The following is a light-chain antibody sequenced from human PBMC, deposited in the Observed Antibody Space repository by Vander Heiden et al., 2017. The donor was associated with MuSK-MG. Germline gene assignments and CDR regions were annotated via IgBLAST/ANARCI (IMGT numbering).Light chain of an antibody. V-gene: IGKV3-11*01. CDR1: QSVSSS. J-gene: IGKJ4*01. CDR3: QHRTNRPPLT. CDR2: GSS. Sequence: DIALTQSPATLSLSPGERATLPCRASQSVSSSVAWYQQKPGQAPRLLIYGSSDMATDIPDRFSGSGSGTDFTLTISSLEPGDSAVYYCQHRTNRPPLTFGGGTRVEIK.